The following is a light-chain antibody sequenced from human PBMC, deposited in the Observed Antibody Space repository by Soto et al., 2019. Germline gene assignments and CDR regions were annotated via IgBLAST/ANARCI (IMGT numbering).Light chain of an antibody. CDR1: QSISSTY. Sequence: EIVLTQSPGTLSLSPGERATLSCRASQSISSTYLTWYHQKPGQAPRRLIYGASSRATGIPDRFSGSGSGTDFTLTISRLEPEDFAVYYCQQYGSSPPRTFGQGTKVDIK. CDR3: QQYGSSPPRT. J-gene: IGKJ1*01. V-gene: IGKV3-20*01. CDR2: GAS.